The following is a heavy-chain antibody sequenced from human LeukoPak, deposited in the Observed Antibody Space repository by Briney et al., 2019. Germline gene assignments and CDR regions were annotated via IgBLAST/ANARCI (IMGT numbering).Heavy chain of an antibody. CDR1: GGSISSGDYY. J-gene: IGHJ4*02. CDR3: ARDRPGSSSFDY. CDR2: IYYSGST. D-gene: IGHD6-13*01. Sequence: SQTLSLTCTVSGGSISSGDYYWSWIRQPPGKGLEWIGYIYYSGSTYYNPSLKSRVTISVDTSENQFSLKLSSVTAADTAVYYCARDRPGSSSFDYWGQGTLVTVSS. V-gene: IGHV4-30-4*08.